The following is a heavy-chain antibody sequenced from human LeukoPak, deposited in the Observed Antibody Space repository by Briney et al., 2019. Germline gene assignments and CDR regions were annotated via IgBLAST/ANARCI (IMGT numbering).Heavy chain of an antibody. Sequence: GGSLRLSCAASGFTFSSYAMHWVRQAPGKGLEWVAVISCDGSNKYYADSVKGRFTISRDNSKNTLYLQMNSLRAEDTAVYYCAKALWLGELGSLYFDYWGQGTLVTVSS. V-gene: IGHV3-30-3*01. J-gene: IGHJ4*02. CDR3: AKALWLGELGSLYFDY. CDR1: GFTFSSYA. D-gene: IGHD3-10*01. CDR2: ISCDGSNK.